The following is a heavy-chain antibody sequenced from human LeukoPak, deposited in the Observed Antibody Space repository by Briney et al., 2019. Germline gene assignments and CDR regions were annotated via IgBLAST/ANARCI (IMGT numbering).Heavy chain of an antibody. CDR2: IYYSGST. CDR3: ASIARYYYDSSGYSVALDY. D-gene: IGHD3-22*01. V-gene: IGHV4-34*01. J-gene: IGHJ4*02. CDR1: GGSFSGYY. Sequence: PSETLSLTCAVYGGSFSGYYWSWIRQPPGKGLEWIGSIYYSGSTYYNPSLKSRVTISVDTSKNQFSLKLSSVTAADTAVYYCASIARYYYDSSGYSVALDYWGQGTLVTVSS.